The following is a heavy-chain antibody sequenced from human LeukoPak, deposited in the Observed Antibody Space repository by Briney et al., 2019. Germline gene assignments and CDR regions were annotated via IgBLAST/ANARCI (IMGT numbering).Heavy chain of an antibody. V-gene: IGHV4-59*08. CDR2: THHSGNT. CDR1: GDSVSGYY. CDR3: TIFVVADSDAFEI. D-gene: IGHD3-3*02. J-gene: IGHJ3*02. Sequence: SETLSLTCIVSGDSVSGYYWNWIRQPPGKGLEWIGYTHHSGNTLYNPSLKSRVTTSVDTSKNQFSLRLTSVTAADTALYFCTIFVVADSDAFEIWGQGTMVTVSS.